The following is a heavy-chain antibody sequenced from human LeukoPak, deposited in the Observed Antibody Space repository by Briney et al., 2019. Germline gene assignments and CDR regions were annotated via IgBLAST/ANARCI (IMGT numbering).Heavy chain of an antibody. V-gene: IGHV3-21*01. J-gene: IGHJ3*02. CDR1: GFTFSSYS. Sequence: AGGSLRLSCAASGFTFSSYSMNWVRQAPGKGLEWVSSISSSSSYIYYADSVKGRFTISRDNAKNSLYPQMNSLRAEDTAVYYCARGASNYRSEDAFDIWGQGTMVTVSS. CDR2: ISSSSSYI. D-gene: IGHD4-11*01. CDR3: ARGASNYRSEDAFDI.